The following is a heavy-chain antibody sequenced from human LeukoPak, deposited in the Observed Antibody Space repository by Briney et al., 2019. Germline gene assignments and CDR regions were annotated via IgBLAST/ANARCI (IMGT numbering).Heavy chain of an antibody. J-gene: IGHJ4*02. CDR3: ARGTVDTAMVFGY. D-gene: IGHD5-18*01. Sequence: ASVKVSCKASGGTFSSYAISWVRQAPGQGLEWMGRIIPILGIANYAQKFQGRVTITADKSTSTAYMELSSLRSEDTAVYYCARGTVDTAMVFGYWGQGTLVTVSS. CDR2: IIPILGIA. CDR1: GGTFSSYA. V-gene: IGHV1-69*04.